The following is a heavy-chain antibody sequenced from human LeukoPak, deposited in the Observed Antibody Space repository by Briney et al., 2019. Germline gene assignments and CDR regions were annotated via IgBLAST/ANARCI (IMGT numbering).Heavy chain of an antibody. CDR2: VNHSGST. V-gene: IGHV4-34*01. J-gene: IGHJ4*02. CDR1: GGSFSGYY. D-gene: IGHD3-3*01. Sequence: SETLSLTCAVYGGSFSGYYWSWIRQPPGKGLEWIGEVNHSGSTNYNPSLKSRVTISVDTSKNQFSLKLSSVTAADTAVYYCARGSRITIFGVVIKRNDYWGQGTLVTVSS. CDR3: ARGSRITIFGVVIKRNDY.